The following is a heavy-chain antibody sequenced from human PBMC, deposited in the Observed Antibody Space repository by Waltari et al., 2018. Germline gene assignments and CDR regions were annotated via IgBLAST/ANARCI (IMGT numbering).Heavy chain of an antibody. Sequence: QVQLVQSGAEVKKPGASVKVSCKVSGYTLTDLSMHWVRQAPGKGLEWRGGFDPEDGETIYAQKFQGRVTMTEDTSTDTAYMELSSLRSEDTAVYYCATVRYYYDSSTLLWYFDLWGRGTLVTVSS. V-gene: IGHV1-24*01. CDR3: ATVRYYYDSSTLLWYFDL. J-gene: IGHJ2*01. D-gene: IGHD3-22*01. CDR2: FDPEDGET. CDR1: GYTLTDLS.